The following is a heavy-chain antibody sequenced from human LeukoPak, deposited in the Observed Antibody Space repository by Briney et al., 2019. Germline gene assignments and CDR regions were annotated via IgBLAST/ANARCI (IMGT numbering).Heavy chain of an antibody. D-gene: IGHD3-10*01. Sequence: GGSLRPSCTASGFTFISYAMHWVRQAPGKGLEYVSSISSNGGSTYYADSVKGRFTISRDNSKNTLYLQMSSLRTEDTAVYYCVKDKGGYYYGSGSYYTDWGQGTLVTVSS. CDR2: ISSNGGST. CDR3: VKDKGGYYYGSGSYYTD. V-gene: IGHV3-64D*06. CDR1: GFTFISYA. J-gene: IGHJ4*02.